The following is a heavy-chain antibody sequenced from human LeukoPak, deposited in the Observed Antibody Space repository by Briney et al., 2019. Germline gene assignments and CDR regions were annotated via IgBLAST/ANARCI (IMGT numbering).Heavy chain of an antibody. Sequence: GGSLRLSCAASGFTFTSYAMSWVRQPPGKGLEWVSAISGSGGSTYYADSVKGRFTISRDNSKNTLYLQMNSLRAEDTAVYYCAKTTAGVVAAKDYWGQGTLVTVSS. CDR3: AKTTAGVVAAKDY. D-gene: IGHD2-15*01. CDR2: ISGSGGST. J-gene: IGHJ4*02. CDR1: GFTFTSYA. V-gene: IGHV3-23*01.